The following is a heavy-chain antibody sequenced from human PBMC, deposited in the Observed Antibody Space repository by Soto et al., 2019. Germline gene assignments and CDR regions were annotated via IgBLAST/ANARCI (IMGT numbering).Heavy chain of an antibody. V-gene: IGHV3-49*04. CDR2: IRSKAYGGTT. CDR1: GFTFGDYA. CDR3: TRDATGWELRDY. Sequence: PWGSLRLSCTASGFTFGDYAMSWVRQAPGKGLEWVGFIRSKAYGGTTEYAASVRGRFTISRDDSKSIAYLQMNSLKTEDTAVYYCTRDATGWELRDYWGQGTLVTVSS. D-gene: IGHD1-26*01. J-gene: IGHJ4*02.